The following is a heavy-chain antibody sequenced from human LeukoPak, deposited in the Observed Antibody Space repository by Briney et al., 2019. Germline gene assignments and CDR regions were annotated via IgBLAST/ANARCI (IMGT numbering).Heavy chain of an antibody. J-gene: IGHJ6*04. CDR1: GGTFSSYA. CDR2: IIPIFGTA. Sequence: SVKVSCKASGGTFSSYAISWVRQAPGQGLEWMGGIIPIFGTANYAQKFQGRVTITVDKSTSTAYMELSSLRSEDTAVYYCARVEVAAGPLNNYYYYYYGMDVWGKGTTVTVSS. V-gene: IGHV1-69*06. CDR3: ARVEVAAGPLNNYYYYYYGMDV. D-gene: IGHD6-13*01.